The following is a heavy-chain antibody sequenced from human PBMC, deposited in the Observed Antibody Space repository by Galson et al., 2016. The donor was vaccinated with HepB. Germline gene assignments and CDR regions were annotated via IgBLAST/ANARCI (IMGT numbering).Heavy chain of an antibody. CDR1: GFTFINYA. D-gene: IGHD2-21*01. J-gene: IGHJ4*02. CDR2: ISHTGDNT. CDR3: VKTCGTPTTNFDY. Sequence: SLRLSCAASGFTFINYAMHWVRQAPGKGLESVSVISHTGDNTIYPDSVKGRFTISRDNSENTLYLQMSSLRPEDTAVYYCVKTCGTPTTNFDYWGQGTLVIVSS. V-gene: IGHV3-64D*09.